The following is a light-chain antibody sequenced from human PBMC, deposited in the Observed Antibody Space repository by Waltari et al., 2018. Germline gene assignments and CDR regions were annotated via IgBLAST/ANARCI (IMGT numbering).Light chain of an antibody. CDR2: WAS. V-gene: IGKV4-1*01. CDR1: QSVLYSSNNKNY. J-gene: IGKJ5*01. Sequence: DIVMPQSPDPLAVSLGERATINCRSSQSVLYSSNNKNYLAWYQQKPGQPPKLLIYWASTRESGVPDRFSGGGSGTDFTLTISSLQAEDVAVYYCQQYYTTPITFGQGTRLEIK. CDR3: QQYYTTPIT.